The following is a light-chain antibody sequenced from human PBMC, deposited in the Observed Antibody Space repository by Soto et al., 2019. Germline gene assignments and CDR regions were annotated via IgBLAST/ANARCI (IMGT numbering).Light chain of an antibody. Sequence: EIVLTQSPGTLSLSPGERATLSCRASQSLSKNYLAWYQHKPGQAPRLLIHDASNRATGIPDRFSGSGSGIDFTVTISSLEPEDSAVYYCRQCVAAPVTFGPGTKVEI. CDR3: RQCVAAPVT. J-gene: IGKJ1*01. CDR2: DAS. V-gene: IGKV3-20*01. CDR1: QSLSKNY.